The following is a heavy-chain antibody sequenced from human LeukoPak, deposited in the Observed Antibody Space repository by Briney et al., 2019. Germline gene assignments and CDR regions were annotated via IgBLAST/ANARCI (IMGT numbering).Heavy chain of an antibody. J-gene: IGHJ6*03. CDR2: IYTSGST. V-gene: IGHV4-4*07. CDR1: GGSVSSYY. CDR3: ARSEQLAPRYYYYYMDV. Sequence: PSETLSLTCTVSGGSVSSYYWSWIRQPAGKGLEWIGRIYTSGSTNYNPSLKSRVTMSVDTSKNQSSLKLSSVTAADTAVYYCARSEQLAPRYYYYYMDVWGKGTTVTVSS. D-gene: IGHD6-6*01.